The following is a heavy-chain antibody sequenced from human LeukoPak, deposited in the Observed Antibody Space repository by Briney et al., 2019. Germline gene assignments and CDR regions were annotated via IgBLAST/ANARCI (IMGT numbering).Heavy chain of an antibody. CDR2: LSRGGGSA. D-gene: IGHD2-8*01. CDR3: AKEQRIRHCSEGVCMEGYYFDY. J-gene: IGHJ4*02. CDR1: GFPFNMFA. V-gene: IGHV3-23*01. Sequence: GGSLRLSCTGSGFPFNMFARNWVRQAPGQGLEWVSGLSRGGGSANYADSVKGRFTISTDPSKNMVLQQMNDVRQKETAEYYGAKEQRIRHCSEGVCMEGYYFDYWGQGSLVTVSS.